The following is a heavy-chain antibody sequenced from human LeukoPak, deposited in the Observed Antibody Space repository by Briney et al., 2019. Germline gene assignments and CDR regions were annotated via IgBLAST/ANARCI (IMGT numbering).Heavy chain of an antibody. J-gene: IGHJ4*02. CDR2: ISTSGSPI. Sequence: GGSLRLSCAVSGFTFSSYSMNWVRQAPGKGLEWVSYISTSGSPIYYADSVKGRFTISGDNAKNSLYLQMNSLGAEDTAVYYCARTIDYWGQGTLVTVSS. V-gene: IGHV3-48*01. CDR3: ARTIDY. CDR1: GFTFSSYS.